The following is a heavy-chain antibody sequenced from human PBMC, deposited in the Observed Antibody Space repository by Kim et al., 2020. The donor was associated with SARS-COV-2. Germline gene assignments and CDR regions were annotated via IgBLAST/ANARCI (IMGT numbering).Heavy chain of an antibody. J-gene: IGHJ2*01. CDR2: ISWNSDNI. V-gene: IGHV3-9*01. CDR1: GFTFEDYV. CDR3: AKQSQGSGAYLDL. D-gene: IGHD1-26*01. Sequence: GGSLRLSCAASGFTFEDYVMHWVRQAPGKGLEWVSGISWNSDNIDYADSVKGRCTISRDNAKNSLFLQMNSLRTEDTALYYCAKQSQGSGAYLDLWGRGTLVAVS.